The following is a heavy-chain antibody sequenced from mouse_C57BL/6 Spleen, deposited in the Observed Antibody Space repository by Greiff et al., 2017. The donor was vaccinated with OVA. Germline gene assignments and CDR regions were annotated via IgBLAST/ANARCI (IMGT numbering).Heavy chain of an antibody. D-gene: IGHD2-10*02. CDR2: IYPRSGNT. CDR1: GYTFTSYG. Sequence: VKLVESGAELARPGASVKLSCKASGYTFTSYGISWVKQRTGQGLEWIGEIYPRSGNTYYNEKFKGKATLTADKSSSTAYMELRSLTSEDSAVYFCARSEYLYAMDYWGQGTSVTVSS. V-gene: IGHV1-81*01. J-gene: IGHJ4*01. CDR3: ARSEYLYAMDY.